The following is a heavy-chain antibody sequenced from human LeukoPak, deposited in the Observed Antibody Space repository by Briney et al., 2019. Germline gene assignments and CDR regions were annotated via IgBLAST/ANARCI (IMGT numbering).Heavy chain of an antibody. V-gene: IGHV4-61*01. D-gene: IGHD5-24*01. CDR2: IYYSGST. J-gene: IGHJ4*02. Sequence: PSETLSLTCAVSGYSISSGYYWGWIRQPPGKGLEWIGYIYYSGSTNYNPSLKSRVTISVDTSKNQFSLKLSSVTAADTAVYYCAREGRDGYNLDYWGQGTLVTVSS. CDR3: AREGRDGYNLDY. CDR1: GYSISSGYY.